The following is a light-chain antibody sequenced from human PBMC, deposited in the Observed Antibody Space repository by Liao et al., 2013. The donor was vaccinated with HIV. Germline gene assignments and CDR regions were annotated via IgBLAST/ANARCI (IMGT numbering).Light chain of an antibody. CDR1: DIGSKS. CDR2: YDR. Sequence: SYELTQPPSVSVAPGETASIPCGGNDIGSKSVHWYQQKPGQAPVLVIYYDRDRPSGIPERFSGSNSGNTATLTISRVEAGDEADYYCQVWDSSSDSLGVFGTGTKVTVL. CDR3: QVWDSSSDSLGV. V-gene: IGLV3-21*04. J-gene: IGLJ1*01.